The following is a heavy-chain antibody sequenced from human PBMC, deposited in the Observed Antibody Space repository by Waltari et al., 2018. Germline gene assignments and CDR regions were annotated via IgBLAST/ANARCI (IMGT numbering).Heavy chain of an antibody. CDR3: AREITGSGSTNFDY. CDR2: INPNSGGT. Sequence: QVQLVQSGAEVKKPGASVKVSCKASGYTFTGSYMHWVRQSPGQGLEWMGRINPNSGGTNYAQKFQGRVTMTRDTSISTAYMELSRLRSDDTAVYYCAREITGSGSTNFDYWGQGTLVTVSS. CDR1: GYTFTGSY. J-gene: IGHJ4*02. D-gene: IGHD3-10*01. V-gene: IGHV1-2*06.